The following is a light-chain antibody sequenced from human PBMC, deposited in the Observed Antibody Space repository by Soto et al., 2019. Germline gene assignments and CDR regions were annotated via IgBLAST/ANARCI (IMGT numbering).Light chain of an antibody. CDR3: CSYAGSRRV. CDR1: SSDVGSYNL. J-gene: IGLJ2*01. V-gene: IGLV2-23*01. CDR2: EGS. Sequence: QSALTQPASVSGSPGQSITISGTGTSSDVGSYNLVSWYQQHPGKAPKLMIYEGSKRPSGVSNRFSGSKSGNTASLTISGLQADDEADYYCCSYAGSRRVFGGGTKLTVL.